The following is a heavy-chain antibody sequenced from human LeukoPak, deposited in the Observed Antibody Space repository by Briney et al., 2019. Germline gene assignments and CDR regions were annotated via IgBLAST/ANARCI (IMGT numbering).Heavy chain of an antibody. CDR3: ARDEVAGRYFDY. V-gene: IGHV1-46*01. Sequence: ASVKVSCKASGYTFTSYYMHWVRQAPGQGLEWMGIINPSGGSTSYAQKLQGRVTMTRDTSTSTVYMELSSLRSEDTAVYYCARDEVAGRYFDYWGQGTLVTVSP. CDR1: GYTFTSYY. J-gene: IGHJ4*02. D-gene: IGHD6-19*01. CDR2: INPSGGST.